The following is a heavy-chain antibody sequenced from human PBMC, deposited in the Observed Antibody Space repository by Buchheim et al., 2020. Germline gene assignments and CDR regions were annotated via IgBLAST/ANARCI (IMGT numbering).Heavy chain of an antibody. CDR3: VRVRLNYYMDV. CDR1: GFTFSNYY. V-gene: IGHV3-74*01. J-gene: IGHJ6*03. CDR2: IKNDEIST. Sequence: EVQLVESGGGLVQPGESLRLSCTASGFTFSNYYMYWVRQAPGKGLVWVSRIKNDEISTNYADSVKGRFTMSRDKAKKTVYLQLNSLRAEDTAVYYCVRVRLNYYMDVWGKGAT.